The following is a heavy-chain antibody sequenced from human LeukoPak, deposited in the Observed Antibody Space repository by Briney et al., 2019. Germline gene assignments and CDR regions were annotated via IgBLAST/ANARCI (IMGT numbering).Heavy chain of an antibody. CDR1: GGSISSYY. Sequence: KPSETLSLTCTVSGGSISSYYWSWIRQPAGKGLEWIGRIYTSGSTNYNPSLKSRVTMSVDTSKNQFSLKLGSVTAADTAVYYCARENARYNWNAGPFDYWGQGTLVTVSS. CDR3: ARENARYNWNAGPFDY. D-gene: IGHD1-1*01. CDR2: IYTSGST. V-gene: IGHV4-4*07. J-gene: IGHJ4*02.